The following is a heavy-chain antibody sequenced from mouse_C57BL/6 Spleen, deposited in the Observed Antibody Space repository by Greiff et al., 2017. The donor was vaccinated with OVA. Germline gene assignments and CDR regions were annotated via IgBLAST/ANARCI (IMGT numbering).Heavy chain of an antibody. D-gene: IGHD1-1*01. J-gene: IGHJ2*01. V-gene: IGHV1-76*01. Sequence: QVQLQQSGAELVRPGASVKLSCKASGYTFTDYYINWVKQRPGQGLEWIARIYPGSGNTYYNEKFKGKATLTAEKSSSTAYMQLSSLTSEDSAVYFCARYYGSSYAFFDYWGQGTTLTVSS. CDR1: GYTFTDYY. CDR2: IYPGSGNT. CDR3: ARYYGSSYAFFDY.